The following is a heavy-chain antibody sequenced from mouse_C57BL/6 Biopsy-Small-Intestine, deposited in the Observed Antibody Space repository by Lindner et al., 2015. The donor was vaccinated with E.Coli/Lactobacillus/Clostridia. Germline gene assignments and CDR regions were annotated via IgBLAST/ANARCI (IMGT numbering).Heavy chain of an antibody. CDR1: GYTFASYD. CDR3: ARGRYYYDSSGFQNDF. Sequence: SVKVSCKASGYTFASYDVNWVRQATGQGLEWMGWVNPNSGNTAYAQKFQGRVTMTRDTSINTTYMELSSLRSEDTAVYYCARGRYYYDSSGFQNDFWGQGTLVTVSS. CDR2: VNPNSGNT. D-gene: IGHD1-1*01. J-gene: IGHJ4*01. V-gene: IGHV1S55*01.